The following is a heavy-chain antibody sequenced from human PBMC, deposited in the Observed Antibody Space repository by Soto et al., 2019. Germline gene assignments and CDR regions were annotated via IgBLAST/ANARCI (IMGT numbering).Heavy chain of an antibody. CDR3: ARDVQYCGGDCYWSSYYYGMDV. Sequence: VASVKVSCKASGYTFTSYYMHWVRQAPGQGLEWMGIINPSGGSTSYAQKFQGRVTMTRDTSTSTVYMELSSLRSEDTAVYYCARDVQYCGGDCYWSSYYYGMDVWGQGTTVTVSS. V-gene: IGHV1-46*01. CDR2: INPSGGST. CDR1: GYTFTSYY. D-gene: IGHD2-21*02. J-gene: IGHJ6*02.